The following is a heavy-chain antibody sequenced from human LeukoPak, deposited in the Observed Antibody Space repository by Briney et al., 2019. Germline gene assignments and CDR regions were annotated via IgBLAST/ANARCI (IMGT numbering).Heavy chain of an antibody. CDR3: ASDQYQLGSSYYGMDV. D-gene: IGHD2-2*01. V-gene: IGHV3-7*04. CDR2: INQDGSAK. CDR1: GFTLSRYW. Sequence: GGSLRLSCAASGFTLSRYWMSWVRQAPGKGLEWVANINQDGSAKYYVDSVKGRFTISRDNAENSLYLQMNSLSAEDTAVYYCASDQYQLGSSYYGMDVWSQGSTVTVSS. J-gene: IGHJ6*02.